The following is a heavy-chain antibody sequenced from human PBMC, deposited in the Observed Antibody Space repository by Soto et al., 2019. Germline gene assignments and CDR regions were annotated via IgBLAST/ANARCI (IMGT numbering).Heavy chain of an antibody. Sequence: ASVKVSCKASGYIFTAYSMHWVRQAPGQGLEWMGVVNPSGGSTNYAQRFQGRITMTRDTSISTAYMELSSLRSEDTAMYYCAHAERGGSITPVWGQGTMVTVSS. CDR3: AHAERGGSITPV. V-gene: IGHV1-46*03. D-gene: IGHD3-10*01. J-gene: IGHJ3*01. CDR1: GYIFTAYS. CDR2: VNPSGGST.